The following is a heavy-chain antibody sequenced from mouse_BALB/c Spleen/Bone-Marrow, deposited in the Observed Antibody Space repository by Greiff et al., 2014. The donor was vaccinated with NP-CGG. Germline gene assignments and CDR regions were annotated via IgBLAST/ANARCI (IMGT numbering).Heavy chain of an antibody. CDR1: GYAFTNYN. CDR3: SRGVLAYFDY. CDR2: IDPYSGGT. V-gene: IGHV1S135*01. J-gene: IGHJ2*01. Sequence: EVQLQQSGPELVKPGASVKVSCKASGYAFTNYNMNWVKQSHGKSLEWIGYIDPYSGGTNYNQKFRGKATLTVDKSSSTAYMHLNSLTSEDSAVYYCSRGVLAYFDYWGQGTTPTVSS. D-gene: IGHD2-14*01.